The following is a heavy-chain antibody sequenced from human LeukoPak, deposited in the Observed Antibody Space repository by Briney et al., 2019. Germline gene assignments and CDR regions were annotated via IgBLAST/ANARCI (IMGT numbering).Heavy chain of an antibody. J-gene: IGHJ4*02. CDR1: GFTFSNYA. CDR2: ISGSGGST. V-gene: IGHV3-23*01. D-gene: IGHD6-19*01. Sequence: GGSLRLSCAASGFTFSNYAMSWVRQAPGKGLEWVSAISGSGGSTYYADSVKGQFTISRDNSKNTLYLQMNSLRAEDTAVYYCAKDQDRIAVAGTDYWGQGTLVTVSS. CDR3: AKDQDRIAVAGTDY.